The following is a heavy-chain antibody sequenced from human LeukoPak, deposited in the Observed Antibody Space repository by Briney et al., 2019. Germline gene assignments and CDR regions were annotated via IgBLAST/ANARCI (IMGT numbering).Heavy chain of an antibody. V-gene: IGHV4-34*01. Sequence: SETLSLTCAVYGGSFSGYYWTWIRQPPGKGLEWIGEINHSGSTNYNPSLKSRVTISVDTSKNQFSLKLSSVTAADTAVYYCARASTYCSSTSCYLDYWGQGTLVTVSS. CDR1: GGSFSGYY. CDR3: ARASTYCSSTSCYLDY. J-gene: IGHJ4*02. CDR2: INHSGST. D-gene: IGHD2-2*01.